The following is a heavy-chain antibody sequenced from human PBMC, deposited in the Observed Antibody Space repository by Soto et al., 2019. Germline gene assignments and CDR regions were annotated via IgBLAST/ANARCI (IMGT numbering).Heavy chain of an antibody. Sequence: GGSLRLSCAASGFTFSSYAMHWVRQAPGKGLEWVAVISYDGSNKYYADSVKGRFTISRDNSKNTLYLQMNSLRAEDTAVYYCARDNPMGKEQPPGGMDVWGQGTTVTVSS. J-gene: IGHJ6*02. CDR3: ARDNPMGKEQPPGGMDV. CDR1: GFTFSSYA. D-gene: IGHD6-13*01. CDR2: ISYDGSNK. V-gene: IGHV3-30-3*01.